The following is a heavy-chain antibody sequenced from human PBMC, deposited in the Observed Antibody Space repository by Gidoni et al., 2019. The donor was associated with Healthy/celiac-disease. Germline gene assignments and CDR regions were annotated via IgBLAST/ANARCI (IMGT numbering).Heavy chain of an antibody. CDR1: GVSIRRSSYY. J-gene: IGHJ4*02. D-gene: IGHD4-17*01. Sequence: QLQLQESGPGLVKPSDTLSLTCTVSGVSIRRSSYYWGWIRQPPGKGLEWIGSIYYSGSTYYNPSLKSRVTISVDTSKNQFSLKLSSVTAADTAVYYCARQGTTVTTPFGYWGQGTLVTVSS. V-gene: IGHV4-39*01. CDR3: ARQGTTVTTPFGY. CDR2: IYYSGST.